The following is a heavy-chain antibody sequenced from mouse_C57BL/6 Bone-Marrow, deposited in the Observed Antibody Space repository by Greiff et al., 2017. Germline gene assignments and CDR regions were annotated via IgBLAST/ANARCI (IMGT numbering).Heavy chain of an antibody. J-gene: IGHJ3*01. CDR2: ISSGSSTI. CDR1: GFTFSDYG. V-gene: IGHV5-17*01. CDR3: ARGFWFAD. Sequence: EVKLMESGGGLVKPGGSLKLSCAASGFTFSDYGMHWVRQAPEKGLEWVAYISSGSSTIYYADTVKGRFTISRDNAKNTLFLQMTSLRSEDTAMYYCARGFWFADWGQGTLVTVSA.